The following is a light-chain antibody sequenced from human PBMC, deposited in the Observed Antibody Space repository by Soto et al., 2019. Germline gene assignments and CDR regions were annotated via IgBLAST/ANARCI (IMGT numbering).Light chain of an antibody. V-gene: IGLV2-8*01. J-gene: IGLJ1*01. CDR2: EVS. CDR3: SSYAGSNNDYV. Sequence: QSVLTQPPSASGSPGQSVTISCTGTSSDVGGYKYVSWYQQHPGKVPKLIIYEVSNRPSGVPDRFSGSKSGNTASLTVSGLQAEDEADYYCSSYAGSNNDYVFGTGTKLTVL. CDR1: SSDVGGYKY.